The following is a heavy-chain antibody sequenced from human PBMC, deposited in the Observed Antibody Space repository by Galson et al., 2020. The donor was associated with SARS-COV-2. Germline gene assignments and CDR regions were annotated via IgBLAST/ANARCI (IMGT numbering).Heavy chain of an antibody. Sequence: SETLSLTCTVSGGSISSSSYYWGWIRQPPGKGVEWIGTIYYSGGTYYNPSLKSRVTISVDTSKNQFSLKLSSVTAADTAVYYCARLVTAAAIGGNWFDPWGQGTLVTVSS. CDR1: GGSISSSSYY. V-gene: IGHV4-39*01. CDR2: IYYSGGT. J-gene: IGHJ5*02. CDR3: ARLVTAAAIGGNWFDP. D-gene: IGHD2-2*01.